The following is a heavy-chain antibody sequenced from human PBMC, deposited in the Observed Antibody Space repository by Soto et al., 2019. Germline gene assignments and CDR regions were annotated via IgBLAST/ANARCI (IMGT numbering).Heavy chain of an antibody. CDR1: GFGFSHYE. CDR2: ITSSGGPT. J-gene: IGHJ4*02. CDR3: ARGYCKTRFYIGF. D-gene: IGHD1-26*01. V-gene: IGHV3-48*03. Sequence: EVQLVESGGGLVQPGGSLRLSCAASGFGFSHYEMNWVRQAPGKGLEWVAYITSSGGPTMYADSVKGRFTISSDNAKDSLFLPMNSLSVEHTAVYYCARGYCKTRFYIGFWGPGALVTVSS.